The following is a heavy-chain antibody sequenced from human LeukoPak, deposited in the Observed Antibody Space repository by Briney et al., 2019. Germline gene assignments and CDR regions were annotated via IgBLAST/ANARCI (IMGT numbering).Heavy chain of an antibody. V-gene: IGHV1-69*01. CDR1: GGTFSSYA. Sequence: ASVKVSCKASGGTFSSYAISWVRQAPGQGLEWMGGIIPIFGTANYAQKFQGRVTITADESTSTAYMELSSLRSEDTAVHYCARDPYYYDSSDPGGAFDIWGQGTMVTVS. J-gene: IGHJ3*02. CDR3: ARDPYYYDSSDPGGAFDI. D-gene: IGHD3-22*01. CDR2: IIPIFGTA.